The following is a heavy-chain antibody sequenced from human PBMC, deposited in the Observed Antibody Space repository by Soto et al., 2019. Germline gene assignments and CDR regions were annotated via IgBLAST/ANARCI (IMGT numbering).Heavy chain of an antibody. V-gene: IGHV3-30*18. Sequence: QVQLVESGGGVVQPGRSLRLSCAGSVFTFSTYGMHWVRQAPGKGLEWLAVISYDEKTKYYADSVKARFTISRDNSKNTLFLQMNRLRSEDTAAFYCAKGSQMAAVLDNWGQGTLVTVSS. CDR3: AKGSQMAAVLDN. CDR1: VFTFSTYG. CDR2: ISYDEKTK. D-gene: IGHD6-25*01. J-gene: IGHJ4*02.